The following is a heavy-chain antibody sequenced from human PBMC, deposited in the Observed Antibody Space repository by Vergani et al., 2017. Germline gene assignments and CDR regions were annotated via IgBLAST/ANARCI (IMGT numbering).Heavy chain of an antibody. CDR3: ASSRARWTWSSYYYYMDV. J-gene: IGHJ6*03. CDR2: INHSGST. D-gene: IGHD3/OR15-3a*01. Sequence: QVQLQQSGAGLLKPSETLSLTCAVSGGSFSSYYWSWIRQPPGKGLEWIGEINHSGSTNYNPSLKSRVTISVDTSKNQFSLKLSSVTAADTAVYYCASSRARWTWSSYYYYMDVWGKGTTVTVSS. CDR1: GGSFSSYY. V-gene: IGHV4-34*01.